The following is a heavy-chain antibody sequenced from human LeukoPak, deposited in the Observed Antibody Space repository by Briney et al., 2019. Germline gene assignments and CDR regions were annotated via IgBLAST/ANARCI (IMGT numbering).Heavy chain of an antibody. D-gene: IGHD5-12*01. CDR1: GFTFSSYW. V-gene: IGHV3-7*01. CDR3: AKDTVKVTTIRRVPHYMDV. Sequence: PGGSLRLSCAASGFTFSSYWMSWVRQAPGKGLEWVANIKQDGSDKYYVDSVKGRFIISRDNVKNSLYLQMNSLRGEDTAVYYCAKDTVKVTTIRRVPHYMDVWGKGTTVTISS. CDR2: IKQDGSDK. J-gene: IGHJ6*03.